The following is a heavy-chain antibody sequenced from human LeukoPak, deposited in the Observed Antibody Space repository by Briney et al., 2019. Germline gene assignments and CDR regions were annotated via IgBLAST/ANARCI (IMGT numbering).Heavy chain of an antibody. V-gene: IGHV4-4*07. D-gene: IGHD6-13*01. CDR3: AIAAAGSYYYYMDV. J-gene: IGHJ6*03. Sequence: SETLSLTCTVSGGSIGGYYWSWIRQPAGKGLEWIGRIYTSGSTNYNPSLKSRVTISVDTSKNQFSLKLSSVTAADTAVYYCAIAAAGSYYYYMDVWGKGTTVTVSS. CDR1: GGSIGGYY. CDR2: IYTSGST.